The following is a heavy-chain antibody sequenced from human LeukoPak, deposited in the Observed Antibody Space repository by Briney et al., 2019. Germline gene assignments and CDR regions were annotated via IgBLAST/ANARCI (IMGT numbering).Heavy chain of an antibody. J-gene: IGHJ1*01. CDR3: ARGPTLKYFHH. V-gene: IGHV4-39*02. CDR1: GGSISSTTYY. CDR2: IYYSGTT. Sequence: SEILSLTCTVSGGSISSTTYYWGWIRQPPGKGLEWIGTIYYSGTTYYNPSLKSRVTISVDTSKNQFSLELSSMTAADTAVYYCARGPTLKYFHHWGQGTLVSVSS.